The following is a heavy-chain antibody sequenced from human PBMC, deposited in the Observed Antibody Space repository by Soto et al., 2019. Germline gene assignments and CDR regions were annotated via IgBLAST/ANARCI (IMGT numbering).Heavy chain of an antibody. V-gene: IGHV4-4*07. J-gene: IGHJ3*02. CDR2: IYTSGST. D-gene: IGHD3-22*01. CDR1: GGSISSYY. Sequence: NPSETLSLTCTVSGGSISSYYWSWIRQPAGKGLEWIGRIYTSGSTNYNPSLKSRVTMSVDTSKNQFSLKLSSVTAADTAVYYCARDYDSSGSDAFDIWGQGTMVTVSS. CDR3: ARDYDSSGSDAFDI.